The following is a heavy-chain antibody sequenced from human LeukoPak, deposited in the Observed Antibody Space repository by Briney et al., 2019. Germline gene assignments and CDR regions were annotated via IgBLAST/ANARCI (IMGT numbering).Heavy chain of an antibody. D-gene: IGHD3-16*02. Sequence: GGSLRLSCAASGFTFSSYWMSWVRQAPGKGLEWVANIKQDGSKKYYVDSVKGRFTISRDNAKNSLYLQMNSLRAEDTAVYYCARADYDYVWGSYRQYYFDYWGQGTLVTVSS. CDR3: ARADYDYVWGSYRQYYFDY. V-gene: IGHV3-7*01. CDR2: IKQDGSKK. CDR1: GFTFSSYW. J-gene: IGHJ4*02.